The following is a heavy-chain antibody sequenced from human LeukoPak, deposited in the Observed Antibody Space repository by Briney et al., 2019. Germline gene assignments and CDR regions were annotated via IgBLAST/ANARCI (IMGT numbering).Heavy chain of an antibody. CDR2: ISSNGGSI. CDR3: ARDTCGCGSGWHLYWYFDL. D-gene: IGHD6-19*01. CDR1: GFTFSDYA. V-gene: IGHV3-64*01. J-gene: IGHJ2*01. Sequence: GGSLRLSCAASGFTFSDYAMHWVRQAPGKELEYVSAISSNGGSIHYANSVKGRFTISRDNSKNTLYLQMDSLIAEDMAVYYCARDTCGCGSGWHLYWYFDLWGRGTLVTVSS.